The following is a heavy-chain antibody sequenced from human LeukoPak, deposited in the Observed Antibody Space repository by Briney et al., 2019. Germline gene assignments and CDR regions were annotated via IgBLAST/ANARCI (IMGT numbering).Heavy chain of an antibody. CDR2: ISGSGGST. CDR1: GFTFSSYA. J-gene: IGHJ2*01. CDR3: AKGPDYYDSSGYYYDLSWYFDL. D-gene: IGHD3-22*01. V-gene: IGHV3-23*01. Sequence: GGSLRLSCAASGFTFSSYAMSWVRQAPGKGLEWVSAISGSGGSTYYADSVKGRFTISRDNSKNTLYLQMNSLRAEDTAVYYCAKGPDYYDSSGYYYDLSWYFDLWGRGTLVTVSS.